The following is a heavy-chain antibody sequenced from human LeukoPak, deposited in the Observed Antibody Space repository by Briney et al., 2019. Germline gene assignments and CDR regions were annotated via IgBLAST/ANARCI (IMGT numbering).Heavy chain of an antibody. CDR1: GYTFTGYY. V-gene: IGHV1-2*04. CDR3: AREVYGSFDY. D-gene: IGHD2/OR15-2a*01. Sequence: ASVKVSCKASGYTFTGYYIHWVRQAPGQGLEWMGWINPNSGDTNYAQKFQGWVTMTRDTSISTAYMELNRLKSDDTAVYYCAREVYGSFDYWGQGTLVTVSS. J-gene: IGHJ4*02. CDR2: INPNSGDT.